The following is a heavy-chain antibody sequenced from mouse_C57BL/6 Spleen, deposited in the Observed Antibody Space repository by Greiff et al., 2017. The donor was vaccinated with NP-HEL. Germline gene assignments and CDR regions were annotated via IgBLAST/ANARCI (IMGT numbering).Heavy chain of an antibody. J-gene: IGHJ4*01. CDR1: GYTFTTYP. V-gene: IGHV1-47*01. CDR2: FHPYNDDT. D-gene: IGHD1-1*01. Sequence: VQLQQSGAELVKPGASVKMSCKASGYTFTTYPIEWMKQNHGKSLEWIGNFHPYNDDTTYNEKFKGKATLTVEKSSSTVYFELSRLTSDDSAVYYCAVFITTVVAPYYYAMDYWGQGTSVTVSS. CDR3: AVFITTVVAPYYYAMDY.